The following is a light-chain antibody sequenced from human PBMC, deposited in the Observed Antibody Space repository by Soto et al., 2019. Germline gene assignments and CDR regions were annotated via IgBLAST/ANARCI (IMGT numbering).Light chain of an antibody. CDR3: QQFRT. CDR1: QSISAGY. V-gene: IGKV3-20*01. Sequence: EIVLTQSPGTLSLSPGERATLSCRASQSISAGYLAWYQQRPGQAPRLLISGASRRATGIPDRFSGSGSGTEFNITISRLEPEDFAVYYCQQFRTFGPGTKLDLK. CDR2: GAS. J-gene: IGKJ3*01.